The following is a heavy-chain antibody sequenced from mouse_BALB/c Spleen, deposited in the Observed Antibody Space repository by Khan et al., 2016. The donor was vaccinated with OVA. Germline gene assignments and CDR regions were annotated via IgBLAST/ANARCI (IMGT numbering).Heavy chain of an antibody. V-gene: IGHV3-2*02. Sequence: EVQLQESGPGLVKPSQSLSLTCTVTGYSITSDYAWNWIRQFPGNKLEWMGYINYSGSTSYTPSLKSRISITRDTSKNRFFLQLNSETTEDTATYYCARGRAYWGQGTLVTVSA. D-gene: IGHD3-3*01. CDR1: GYSITSDYA. CDR3: ARGRAY. CDR2: INYSGST. J-gene: IGHJ3*01.